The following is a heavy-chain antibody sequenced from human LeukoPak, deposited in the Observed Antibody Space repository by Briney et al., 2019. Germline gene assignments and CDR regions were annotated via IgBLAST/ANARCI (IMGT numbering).Heavy chain of an antibody. CDR3: AREWARGYHYTADREDY. CDR2: IYHSGST. V-gene: IGHV4-30-2*01. Sequence: SETLSLTCTVSGGSISSGGYYWRWIRQPPGKGLEWIGYIYHSGSTYYNPSLKSRVTISVDRSKNQFSLKLSSVTAADTAVYYCAREWARGYHYTADREDYWGQGTLVTVSS. CDR1: GGSISSGGYY. D-gene: IGHD1-1*01. J-gene: IGHJ4*02.